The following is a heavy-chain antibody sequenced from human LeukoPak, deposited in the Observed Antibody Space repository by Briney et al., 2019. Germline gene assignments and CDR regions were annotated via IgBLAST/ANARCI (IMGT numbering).Heavy chain of an antibody. Sequence: SETLSLTRTVSGGSIRSYYWTWIRQPPGKGLECIGYIYYSGSTNYDPSLKSRVTISVDTSKNQFSLKLSSVTAADTAVYYCARAYCSGDSCYINAFDIWGQGTMVTVSS. D-gene: IGHD2-15*01. CDR3: ARAYCSGDSCYINAFDI. J-gene: IGHJ3*02. V-gene: IGHV4-59*01. CDR1: GGSIRSYY. CDR2: IYYSGST.